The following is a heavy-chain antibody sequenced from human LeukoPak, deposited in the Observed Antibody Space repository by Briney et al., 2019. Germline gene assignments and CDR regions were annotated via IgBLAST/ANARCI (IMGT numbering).Heavy chain of an antibody. V-gene: IGHV4-61*02. CDR1: GGSISSGSYY. CDR2: IYTSGST. D-gene: IGHD3/OR15-3a*01. J-gene: IGHJ4*02. Sequence: PSETLSLTCTVSGGSISSGSYYWSWIRQPAGEGLEWIGRIYTSGSTNYNPSLKSRVTMSVDTSKNQFSLKLSSVTAADTAVYYCARVSGVGLDYWGQGTLVTVSS. CDR3: ARVSGVGLDY.